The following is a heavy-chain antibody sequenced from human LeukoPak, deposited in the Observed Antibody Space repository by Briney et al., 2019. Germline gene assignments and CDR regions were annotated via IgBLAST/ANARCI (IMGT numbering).Heavy chain of an antibody. D-gene: IGHD6-19*01. V-gene: IGHV3-7*01. CDR2: IKEDGSIQ. Sequence: GSLRLSCVASGFTFSSYWMTWVRQAPGKGLEWLANIKEDGSIQYYLDSVRGRFTISRDNAKTSVYLQLNSLRADDTAEYYCARDVWTGVAVSDYWGQGTLVTVSS. CDR1: GFTFSSYW. J-gene: IGHJ4*02. CDR3: ARDVWTGVAVSDY.